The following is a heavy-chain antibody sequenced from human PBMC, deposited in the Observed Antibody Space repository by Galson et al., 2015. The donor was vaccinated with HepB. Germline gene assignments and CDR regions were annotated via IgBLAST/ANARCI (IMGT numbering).Heavy chain of an antibody. D-gene: IGHD3-10*01. CDR1: GFTFTTYW. V-gene: IGHV3-7*03. CDR2: INADGSEK. Sequence: SLRLSCAASGFTFTTYWMTWVRQAPGKGLEWVANINADGSEKYYVDSVKGRFTISRDNAKNSQFLQMNSLRAEDTAVYYCAREKLAYDGSGKGLRDFWGRGTLVTVSP. J-gene: IGHJ4*02. CDR3: AREKLAYDGSGKGLRDF.